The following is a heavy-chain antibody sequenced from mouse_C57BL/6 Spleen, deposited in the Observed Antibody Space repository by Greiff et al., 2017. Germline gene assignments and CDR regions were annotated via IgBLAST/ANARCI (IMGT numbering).Heavy chain of an antibody. D-gene: IGHD1-1*01. V-gene: IGHV1-55*01. J-gene: IGHJ3*01. CDR1: GYTFTSYW. Sequence: VQLQQSGAELVKPGASVKMSCKASGYTFTSYWITWVKQRPGQGLEWIGDIYPGSGSTNYNEKFKSKATLTIDTSSSTAYMQLSSLTSEDSAVYYCARWNYGSSWFAYWGQGTLVTVSA. CDR2: IYPGSGST. CDR3: ARWNYGSSWFAY.